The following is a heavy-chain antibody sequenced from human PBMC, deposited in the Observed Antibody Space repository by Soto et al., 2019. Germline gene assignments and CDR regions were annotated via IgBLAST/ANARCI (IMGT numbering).Heavy chain of an antibody. Sequence: EVQLVESGGGLVQPGGSLRLSCEASGFTFRNYDMHWVRQGTGKGLEWVSGISAAGDPDYADSVEGRFTISRENAQNSFFLQMNSLRVGETALYYCARTDRDFYGLDVWGQGPTVIVSS. CDR3: ARTDRDFYGLDV. CDR2: ISAAGDP. CDR1: GFTFRNYD. J-gene: IGHJ6*02. V-gene: IGHV3-13*05.